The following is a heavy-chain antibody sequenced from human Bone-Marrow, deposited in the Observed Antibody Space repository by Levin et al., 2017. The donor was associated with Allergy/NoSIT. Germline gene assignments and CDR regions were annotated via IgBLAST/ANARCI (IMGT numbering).Heavy chain of an antibody. CDR2: VYPGDSDT. Sequence: LGESLKISCKGSGYSFSSQWIAWVRQKPGKGLEWMGIVYPGDSDTIYSPSFQGQVTFSADKSTNIAHLHWNSLKASDTAMYFCARKMGPTPAFDLWGQGTMVTVSS. J-gene: IGHJ3*01. V-gene: IGHV5-51*01. CDR3: ARKMGPTPAFDL. CDR1: GYSFSSQW. D-gene: IGHD1-26*01.